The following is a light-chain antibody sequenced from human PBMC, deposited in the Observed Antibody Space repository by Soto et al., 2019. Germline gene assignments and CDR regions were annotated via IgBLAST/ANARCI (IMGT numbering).Light chain of an antibody. Sequence: DIQMTQSPSTLSASVGDRITITCPASQSISSWLAWYQQKPGKAPKVLIYDASRLESGVPSRFSGSASGTEFTLTISSLQPDDFATYYCQQYSTYSGAFGQGTKVDIK. CDR1: QSISSW. V-gene: IGKV1-5*01. CDR2: DAS. J-gene: IGKJ1*01. CDR3: QQYSTYSGA.